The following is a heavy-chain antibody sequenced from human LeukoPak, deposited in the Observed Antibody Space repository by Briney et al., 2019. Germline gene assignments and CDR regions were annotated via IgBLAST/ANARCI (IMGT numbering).Heavy chain of an antibody. J-gene: IGHJ3*02. CDR1: GGTFSIYA. CDR2: IIPIFGTA. CDR3: ARVKSSVAGTTVRAFDI. D-gene: IGHD6-19*01. Sequence: SVKVSCKASGGTFSIYAISWVRQAPGQGLEWMGGIIPIFGTANYAQKFQGRVTITADEATSTAYMELSSLRSEDTAVYYCARVKSSVAGTTVRAFDIWGQGTMVTVSS. V-gene: IGHV1-69*13.